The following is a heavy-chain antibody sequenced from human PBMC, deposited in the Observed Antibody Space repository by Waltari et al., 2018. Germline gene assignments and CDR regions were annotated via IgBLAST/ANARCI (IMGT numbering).Heavy chain of an antibody. CDR1: GGSMNNYY. Sequence: QVQLQESGPGLVTPSETLSLTCTVSGGSMNNYYWSWIRRSPGKGLEWIGYIYSTGESDYNPSLRSRVTISVDMSKNQFSLNLRSVTAADTAIYYCARDTGHYFENWGQGTLVTVSS. V-gene: IGHV4-59*01. J-gene: IGHJ4*02. CDR3: ARDTGHYFEN. CDR2: IYSTGES.